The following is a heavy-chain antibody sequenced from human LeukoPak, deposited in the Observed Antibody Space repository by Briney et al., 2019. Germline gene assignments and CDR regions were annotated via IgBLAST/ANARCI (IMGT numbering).Heavy chain of an antibody. CDR1: GGSISSSSYY. CDR2: IYYSGST. V-gene: IGHV4-39*01. CDR3: VVHGSGSYADNWFDP. Sequence: SETLSLTCTVSGGSISSSSYYWGWIRQPPGKGLEWIGRIYYSGSTYYNPSLKSRVTISVDTSRNQFSLKLSSVTAADTAVYYCVVHGSGSYADNWFDPWGQGTLVTVSS. J-gene: IGHJ5*02. D-gene: IGHD3-10*01.